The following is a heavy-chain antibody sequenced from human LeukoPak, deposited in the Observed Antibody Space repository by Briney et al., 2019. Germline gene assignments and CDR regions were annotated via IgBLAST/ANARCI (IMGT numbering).Heavy chain of an antibody. CDR1: GFTFSSYA. CDR3: AKDWSHILTGYLGFGY. V-gene: IGHV3-23*01. D-gene: IGHD3-9*01. CDR2: ISGSGGST. Sequence: GGSLRLSCAASGFTFSSYAMSWVRQAPGKGLEWVSAISGSGGSTYYADSVKGRFTISRDNSKNTLYLQMNSLRAEDTAVYYCAKDWSHILTGYLGFGYWGQGTLVTVSS. J-gene: IGHJ4*02.